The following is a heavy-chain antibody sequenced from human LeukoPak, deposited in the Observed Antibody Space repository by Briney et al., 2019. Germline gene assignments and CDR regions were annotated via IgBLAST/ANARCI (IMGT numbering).Heavy chain of an antibody. V-gene: IGHV4-61*02. CDR2: IYTSGST. J-gene: IGHJ4*02. D-gene: IGHD4-17*01. CDR3: ARDLDYGDYPVSDY. Sequence: KPSQTLSLTCTVSGGSISSGSYYWSWIRQPAGKGLEWIGRIYTSGSTNYNPSLKSRVTISVDTSKNQFSLKLSSVTAADTAVYYCARDLDYGDYPVSDYWGQGTLVTVSS. CDR1: GGSISSGSYY.